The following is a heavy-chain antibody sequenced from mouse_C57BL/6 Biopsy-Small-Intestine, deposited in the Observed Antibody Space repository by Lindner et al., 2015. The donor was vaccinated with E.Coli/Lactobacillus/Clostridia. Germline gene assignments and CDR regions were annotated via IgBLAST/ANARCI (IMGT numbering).Heavy chain of an antibody. V-gene: IGHV1-82*01. Sequence: VQLQESGPELVKPGASVKISCKASGYAFSSSWMNWVKQRPGKGLEWIGRIYPGDGDTDYNGKFKGKATLSADKSSSTAYMQLSSLTSEDSAVYFCAPFITTVACSFDYWGQGTTLTVSS. D-gene: IGHD1-1*01. CDR3: APFITTVACSFDY. CDR2: IYPGDGDT. J-gene: IGHJ2*01. CDR1: GYAFSSSW.